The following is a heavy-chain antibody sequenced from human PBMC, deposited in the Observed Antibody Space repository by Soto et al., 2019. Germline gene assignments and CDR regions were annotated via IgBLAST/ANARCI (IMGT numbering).Heavy chain of an antibody. Sequence: GGSLRLSCAASGFTFTNYEINWVRQAPGEGLEWISYISSSGSSTYYADSVKGRFTISRDNAKTSVYLQMNSLRAEDTAVYYCARDRTGTGKIYYFDYWGQGTLVTVSS. CDR1: GFTFTNYE. V-gene: IGHV3-48*03. CDR2: ISSSGSST. D-gene: IGHD1-1*01. CDR3: ARDRTGTGKIYYFDY. J-gene: IGHJ4*02.